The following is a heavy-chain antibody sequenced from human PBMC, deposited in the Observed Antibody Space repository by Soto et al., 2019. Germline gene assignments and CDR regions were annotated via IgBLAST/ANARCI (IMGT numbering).Heavy chain of an antibody. J-gene: IGHJ6*02. V-gene: IGHV1-46*01. Sequence: GASVKVSCKASGYTFTSYYMHWVRQAPGQGLEWMGIINPSGGSTSYAQKFQGRVTMTRDTSTSTVYMELSSLRSEDTAVYYCARITGYSSGWYSGMDVWGQGTTVTVSS. D-gene: IGHD6-19*01. CDR3: ARITGYSSGWYSGMDV. CDR1: GYTFTSYY. CDR2: INPSGGST.